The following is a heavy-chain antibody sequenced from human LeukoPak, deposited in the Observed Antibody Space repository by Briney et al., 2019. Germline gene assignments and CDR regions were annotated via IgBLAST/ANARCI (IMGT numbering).Heavy chain of an antibody. CDR1: GFTFSSYE. J-gene: IGHJ4*02. CDR3: VVHSATSCY. D-gene: IGHD1-26*01. Sequence: GGSLRLCCATSGFTFSSYEMNWVRQAPGKGLEWISYITTSGTSTYYADSVKGRFTISRDNGKTALSLQMNSLRAEDTAVYYCVVHSATSCYWGQGTLVTVSS. CDR2: ITTSGTST. V-gene: IGHV3-48*03.